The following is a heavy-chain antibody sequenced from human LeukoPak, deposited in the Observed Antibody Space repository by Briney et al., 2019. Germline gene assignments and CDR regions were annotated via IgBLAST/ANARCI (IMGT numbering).Heavy chain of an antibody. J-gene: IGHJ4*02. D-gene: IGHD1-1*01. V-gene: IGHV4-38-2*01. Sequence: PSETLSLTCGVSGYPIGSGYFWGWIRQPPGRGLEWIATIYYSGTTYYNPSLKSRITISMDTSKNQFSLKLTSVTAADTALYYCARHGNYNWNDRRTFDYWGQGTLVTVSS. CDR3: ARHGNYNWNDRRTFDY. CDR2: IYYSGTT. CDR1: GYPIGSGYF.